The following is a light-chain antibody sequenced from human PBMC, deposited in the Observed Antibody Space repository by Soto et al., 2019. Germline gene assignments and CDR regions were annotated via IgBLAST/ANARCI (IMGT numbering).Light chain of an antibody. J-gene: IGLJ1*01. CDR2: GNN. Sequence: QSVLTQPPSVSGAPGQRVTISCIGATSDVHWYQHLPGTAPKLLIYGNNNRHSGVPDRFPGSKSGTSASLAITVLQAEDEADYYCQSFERSLSALYVFGTGTKLTVL. CDR1: GATSD. CDR3: QSFERSLSALYV. V-gene: IGLV1-40*01.